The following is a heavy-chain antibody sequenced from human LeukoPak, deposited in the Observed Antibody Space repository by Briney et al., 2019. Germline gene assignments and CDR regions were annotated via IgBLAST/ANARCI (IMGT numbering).Heavy chain of an antibody. V-gene: IGHV3-64*01. CDR2: ISSNGGST. D-gene: IGHD6-19*01. CDR1: GFTFSSYA. Sequence: PGGFLRLSCAASGFTFSSYAMSWVRQAPGKGLEYVSAISSNGGSTYYANSVKGRFTISRDNSKNTLYLQMGSLRAEDMAVYYCARDPTASLAGTYGMDVWGQGTTVTVSS. J-gene: IGHJ6*02. CDR3: ARDPTASLAGTYGMDV.